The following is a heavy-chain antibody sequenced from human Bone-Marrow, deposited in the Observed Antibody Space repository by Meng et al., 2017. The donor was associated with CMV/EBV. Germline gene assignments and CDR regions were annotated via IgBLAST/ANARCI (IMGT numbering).Heavy chain of an antibody. CDR2: IKQDGGEK. J-gene: IGHJ6*02. CDR3: AREGIAARSVPYYYYGMDV. CDR1: GFTFSSHW. V-gene: IGHV3-7*03. Sequence: GGSLRLSCAASGFTFSSHWMSWVRQAPGKGLEWVANIKQDGGEKNYLDSVKGRLTISRDNAKNSLYLQMNSLRAEDTAVYYCAREGIAARSVPYYYYGMDVWGQGTTVTVSS. D-gene: IGHD6-6*01.